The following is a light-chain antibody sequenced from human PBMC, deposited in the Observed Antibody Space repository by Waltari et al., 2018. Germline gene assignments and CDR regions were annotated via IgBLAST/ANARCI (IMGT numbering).Light chain of an antibody. Sequence: DIQLTQSPSSLSASVGDTVTITCRASQNINLYLNGYQQQPGQAPKLLIHATTSLKSGVHSRFSGSGSRTDFHLTITSLQPEDFTTYYCQQSYSTPPATFGQGNKLDSK. J-gene: IGKJ2*01. CDR1: QNINLY. V-gene: IGKV1-39*01. CDR3: QQSYSTPPAT. CDR2: ATT.